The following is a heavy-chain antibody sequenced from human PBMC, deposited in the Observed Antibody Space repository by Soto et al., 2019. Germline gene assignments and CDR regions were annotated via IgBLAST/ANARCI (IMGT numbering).Heavy chain of an antibody. J-gene: IGHJ4*02. D-gene: IGHD2-15*01. CDR3: AGDLGAVGFFYS. CDR2: ILPAHGIA. CDR1: GDTFGSYT. V-gene: IGHV1-69*08. Sequence: QVQLVQSGAEMRKPGSSVKVSCKASGDTFGSYTLSWLRRAPGLGLEWMARILPAHGIANYAEKFQDKVTITSDMSTQTTYLEINGLNSDDTAVFFCAGDLGAVGFFYSWGQGTLVMVSS.